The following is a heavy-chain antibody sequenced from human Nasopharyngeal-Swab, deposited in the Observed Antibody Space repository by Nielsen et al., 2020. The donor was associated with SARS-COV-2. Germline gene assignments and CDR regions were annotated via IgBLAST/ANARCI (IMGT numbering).Heavy chain of an antibody. CDR3: ARLGQWHLGADY. D-gene: IGHD6-19*01. CDR2: FDPEDGET. V-gene: IGHV1-24*01. CDR1: GYTLTELS. J-gene: IGHJ4*02. Sequence: ASVKVSCKVSGYTLTELSMHWVRQAPGKGLEWMGGFDPEDGETIYAQKLQGRVTMTTDTSTSTAYMELRSLRSDDTAVYYCARLGQWHLGADYWGQGTLVTVSS.